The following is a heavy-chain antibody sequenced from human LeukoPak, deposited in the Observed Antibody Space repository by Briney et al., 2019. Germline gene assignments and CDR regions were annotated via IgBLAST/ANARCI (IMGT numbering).Heavy chain of an antibody. D-gene: IGHD3-10*01. J-gene: IGHJ4*02. CDR2: IYPGDSDT. Sequence: GESLKISCKGSGYSFTSYWICWVRQMPGKGLEWMGIIYPGDSDTRYSPSFQGQVTISADKSISTAYLQWSSLKASDTAMYYCASALYYYGSGSYYKADPFDYWGQGTLVTVSS. CDR1: GYSFTSYW. CDR3: ASALYYYGSGSYYKADPFDY. V-gene: IGHV5-51*01.